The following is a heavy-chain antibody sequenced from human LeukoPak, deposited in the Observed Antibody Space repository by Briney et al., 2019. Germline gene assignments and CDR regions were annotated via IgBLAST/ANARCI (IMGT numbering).Heavy chain of an antibody. J-gene: IGHJ6*02. CDR1: GFTFSNAW. CDR2: IRSKTDGGTT. Sequence: PGGSLRLSCAASGFTFSNAWMSWVRQAPGKGLEWVGRIRSKTDGGTTDYAAPVKGRFTISRDDSKNTLYLQMNSLKSEDTAVYYCTTVSPLYYYYGMDVWGQGTTVTVSS. V-gene: IGHV3-15*01. CDR3: TTVSPLYYYYGMDV.